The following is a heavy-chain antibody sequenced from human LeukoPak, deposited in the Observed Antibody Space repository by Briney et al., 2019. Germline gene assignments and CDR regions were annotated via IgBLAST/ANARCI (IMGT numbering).Heavy chain of an antibody. CDR2: IYYSGST. CDR1: GGSISSYY. V-gene: IGHV4-59*01. Sequence: SETLSLTCTVSGGSISSYYWSWIRQPPGKGLEWIGYIYYSGSTNYNPSLKSRVTISVDTSKNQLSLKLSSVTAADTAVYYCARAMYGSGRGEIDYWGQGTLVTVSS. CDR3: ARAMYGSGRGEIDY. D-gene: IGHD3-10*01. J-gene: IGHJ4*02.